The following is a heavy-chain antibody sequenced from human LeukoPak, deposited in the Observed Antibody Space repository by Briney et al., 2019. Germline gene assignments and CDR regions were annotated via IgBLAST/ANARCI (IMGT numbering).Heavy chain of an antibody. CDR1: GVSFNDYY. CDR3: TRMTTGHDY. V-gene: IGHV4-34*01. D-gene: IGHD4-17*01. Sequence: TSETLSLTCAVSGVSFNDYYWSWVRQTPGKGLEWIGEINHSGYTNDSPSPKSRVTISIDTSRKQFSLNLRSVTVADTGIYYCTRMTTGHDYWGQGTLVTVSS. J-gene: IGHJ4*02. CDR2: INHSGYT.